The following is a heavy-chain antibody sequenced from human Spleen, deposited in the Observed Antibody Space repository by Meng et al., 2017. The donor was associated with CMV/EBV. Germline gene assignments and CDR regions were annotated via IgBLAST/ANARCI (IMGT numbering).Heavy chain of an antibody. J-gene: IGHJ4*02. CDR2: SNHSGST. Sequence: FACAVYGGSFSGCNWSWSRQPPGKGREWIGESNHSGSTNYNPSLKSRVTISVDTSKNQFSLKLSSVTAADTAVYYCARGAAAGTSYWGQGTLVTVSS. D-gene: IGHD6-13*01. CDR3: ARGAAAGTSY. CDR1: GGSFSGCN. V-gene: IGHV4-34*01.